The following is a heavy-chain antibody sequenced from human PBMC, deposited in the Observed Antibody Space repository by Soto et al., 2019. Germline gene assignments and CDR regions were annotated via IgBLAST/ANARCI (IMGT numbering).Heavy chain of an antibody. Sequence: SVKVSCKVSGGTFSSYAISWVRQAPGQGLEWMGGIIPIFGTANYAQKFQGRVTITADESTSTAYMELSSLRSEDTAVYYCARGHYYDSSGYPTPFDYWGKGTLVTVSS. CDR1: GGTFSSYA. V-gene: IGHV1-69*13. J-gene: IGHJ4*02. D-gene: IGHD3-22*01. CDR2: IIPIFGTA. CDR3: ARGHYYDSSGYPTPFDY.